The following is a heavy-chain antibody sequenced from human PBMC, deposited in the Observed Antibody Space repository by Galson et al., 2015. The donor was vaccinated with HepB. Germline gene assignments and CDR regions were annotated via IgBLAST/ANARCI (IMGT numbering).Heavy chain of an antibody. CDR3: ALIRGVRGAHDAFDV. D-gene: IGHD3-10*01. V-gene: IGHV3-30*02. CDR2: IRYDGGNK. Sequence: SLRLSCAASGFIFSHYGIHWVRQAPGKGLEWVAFIRYDGGNKYYGDSARGRFTISRDNSKNTLYLQMNSLRADDMAVYYCALIRGVRGAHDAFDVWGQGTIVTVSS. J-gene: IGHJ3*01. CDR1: GFIFSHYG.